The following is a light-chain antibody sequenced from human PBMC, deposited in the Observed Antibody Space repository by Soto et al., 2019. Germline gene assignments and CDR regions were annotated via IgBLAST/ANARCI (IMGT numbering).Light chain of an antibody. CDR1: QSVSSD. CDR3: QQRNNWPLT. CDR2: AVS. J-gene: IGKJ4*02. Sequence: EIVMTQSPATLSVSPGERATLSCRASQSVSSDIAWYQQKPGQAPRLLIHAVSTKATGIPARFSGSGSGTEFTLTISSLQSEDFAVYYCQQRNNWPLTFGGGTKVEIK. V-gene: IGKV3-15*01.